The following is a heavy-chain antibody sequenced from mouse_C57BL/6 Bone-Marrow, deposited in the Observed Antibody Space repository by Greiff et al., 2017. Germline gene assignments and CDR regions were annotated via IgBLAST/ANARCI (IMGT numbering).Heavy chain of an antibody. J-gene: IGHJ3*01. CDR3: AGSGRWFDY. CDR1: GFTFNSYC. D-gene: IGHD1-1*01. V-gene: IGHV1-55*01. Sequence: QVQLQQPGAELVKPGASVKLSCKASGFTFNSYCITWVKQRPGQGLEWIGDIDPGSGSTNYNEKFKSKATLTADTASSTAYMQLSSLTSEDSAVSYYAGSGRWFDYWGQGTLLTVSA. CDR2: IDPGSGST.